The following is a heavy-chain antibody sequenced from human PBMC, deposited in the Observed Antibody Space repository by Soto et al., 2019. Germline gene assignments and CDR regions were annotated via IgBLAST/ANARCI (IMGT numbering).Heavy chain of an antibody. D-gene: IGHD3-22*01. CDR1: GFKYTDFA. V-gene: IGHV3-30*09. Sequence: VQLVESGGGEVQPGRSLRLSCAASGFKYTDFALHWVRQAPGKGLEWVAIISYEGRDKYYADSVKGRFVISRDNPKNTLYLEMNSLRPEDTAVYFCARRAWDSYYAIDVWGQGTTVTVFS. CDR2: ISYEGRDK. J-gene: IGHJ6*02. CDR3: ARRAWDSYYAIDV.